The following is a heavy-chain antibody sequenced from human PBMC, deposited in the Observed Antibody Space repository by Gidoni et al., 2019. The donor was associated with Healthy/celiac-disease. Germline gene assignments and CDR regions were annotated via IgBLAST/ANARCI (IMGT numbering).Heavy chain of an antibody. J-gene: IGHJ4*02. CDR1: GGSISSSSYY. V-gene: IGHV4-39*01. D-gene: IGHD3-10*01. CDR3: AKLYGSGISSDY. CDR2: IYYRGIT. Sequence: QLQLQESGPGLVKPSETLSLTCTVSGGSISSSSYYWGWIRQPPGKGLEWIGSIYYRGITYYNPSLKSRVTISVDTSKNQFSLKLSSVTAADTAVYYCAKLYGSGISSDYWGQGTLVTVSS.